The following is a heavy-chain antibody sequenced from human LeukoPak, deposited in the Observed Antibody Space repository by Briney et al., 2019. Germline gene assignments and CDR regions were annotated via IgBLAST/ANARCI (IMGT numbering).Heavy chain of an antibody. J-gene: IGHJ4*02. CDR3: AKDYRYSSSWLWGPFDY. V-gene: IGHV3-30*18. Sequence: PGGSLRLSCAASGFTFSSYGMHWVRQAPGKGLEWVAVISYDGSNKYYADSVKGRFTIPRDNSKNTLYLQMNSLRAEDTAVYYCAKDYRYSSSWLWGPFDYWGQGTLVTVSS. CDR1: GFTFSSYG. CDR2: ISYDGSNK. D-gene: IGHD6-13*01.